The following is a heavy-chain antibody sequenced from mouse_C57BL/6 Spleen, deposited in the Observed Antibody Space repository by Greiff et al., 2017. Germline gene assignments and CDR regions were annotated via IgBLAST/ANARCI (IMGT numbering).Heavy chain of an antibody. V-gene: IGHV1-72*01. J-gene: IGHJ1*03. CDR1: GYTFTSSW. CDR2: IDPNSGGT. D-gene: IGHD2-2*01. Sequence: VQLKQPGAELVKPGASVKLSCKASGYTFTSSWLHWVKQRPGRGLEWIGRIDPNSGGTKYNEKFKSQATLTVDKPTSTAYVQLSSLTSEDSAVSFCASGGWVNIYYGYDGYFDVWGTGTTGTVSS. CDR3: ASGGWVNIYYGYDGYFDV.